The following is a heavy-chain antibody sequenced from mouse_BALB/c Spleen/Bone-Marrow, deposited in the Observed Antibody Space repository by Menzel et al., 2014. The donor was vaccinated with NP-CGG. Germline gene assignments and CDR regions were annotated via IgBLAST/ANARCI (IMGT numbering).Heavy chain of an antibody. CDR3: ARRRYGNYEGAMDF. CDR2: FNPHNSDI. Sequence: EVQLQQSGPELVKPGASVKMSCKASGSTFTYYIIHWVKQKPGQGLEWIGYFNPHNSDIIYCEKFKGKATLTSDRSSSTAYMELSSLTSEDSAVYYCARRRYGNYEGAMDFWDQGTSVIVSS. D-gene: IGHD2-1*01. J-gene: IGHJ4*01. CDR1: GSTFTYYI. V-gene: IGHV1-14*01.